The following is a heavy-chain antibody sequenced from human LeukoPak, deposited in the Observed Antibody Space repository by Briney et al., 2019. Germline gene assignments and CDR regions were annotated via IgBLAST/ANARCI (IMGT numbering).Heavy chain of an antibody. Sequence: SETLSLTCTVSGGSISSSSYYWGWIRQPPGKGLEWIGSIYYSGSTYYNPSLKSRVTISVDTSKNQFSLKLSSVTAADTAVYYCARRPHITIFGVVTYPYYFDYWGQGTLVTVSS. CDR3: ARRPHITIFGVVTYPYYFDY. CDR2: IYYSGST. J-gene: IGHJ4*02. D-gene: IGHD3-3*01. V-gene: IGHV4-39*07. CDR1: GGSISSSSYY.